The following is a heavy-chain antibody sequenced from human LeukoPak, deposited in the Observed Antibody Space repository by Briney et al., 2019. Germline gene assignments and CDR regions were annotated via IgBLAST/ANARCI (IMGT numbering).Heavy chain of an antibody. D-gene: IGHD3-10*01. Sequence: ASVKVSCKASGYTFTSYGISWVRQAPGQGLEWMGWISAYNGTTNYAQKLQGRVTMTTDTSTSTAYMELRSLRSDDTAVYYCARDPAHVWFGESGWFDPWGQGTLVTVSS. CDR2: ISAYNGTT. CDR3: ARDPAHVWFGESGWFDP. V-gene: IGHV1-18*01. CDR1: GYTFTSYG. J-gene: IGHJ5*02.